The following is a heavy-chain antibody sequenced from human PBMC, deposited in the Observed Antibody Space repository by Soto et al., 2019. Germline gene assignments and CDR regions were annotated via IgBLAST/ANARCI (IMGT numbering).Heavy chain of an antibody. CDR2: IRQDGSEK. D-gene: IGHD2-2*01. J-gene: IGHJ4*02. CDR3: AREIVVARGASYFDY. V-gene: IGHV3-7*04. CDR1: GFTFSSNW. Sequence: GGSLRLSCVGSGFTFSSNWMTWVRQAPGKGLEWVGNIRQDGSEKNYVDSVKGRFTISRDNAKNSLYLQMNSLRAEGTAVYYCAREIVVARGASYFDYWGPGTLVTVSS.